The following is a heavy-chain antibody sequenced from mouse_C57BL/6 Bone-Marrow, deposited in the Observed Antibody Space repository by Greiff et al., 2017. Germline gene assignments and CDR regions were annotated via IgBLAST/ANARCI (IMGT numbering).Heavy chain of an antibody. V-gene: IGHV1-63*01. Sequence: QVQLQQSGAELVRPGTSVKMSCKASGYTFTNYWIGWAKQRPGHGLEWIGDIYPGGGYTNYNEKFKSKATLTVDKSSSTAYMQLSSLTSEDSAVYYCARPSYYYGSSYDFDYWGQGTTLTVSS. CDR2: IYPGGGYT. CDR3: ARPSYYYGSSYDFDY. J-gene: IGHJ2*01. CDR1: GYTFTNYW. D-gene: IGHD1-1*01.